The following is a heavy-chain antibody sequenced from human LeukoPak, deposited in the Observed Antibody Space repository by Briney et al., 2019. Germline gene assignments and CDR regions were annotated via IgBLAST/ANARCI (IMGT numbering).Heavy chain of an antibody. CDR1: GFTFSSYG. J-gene: IGHJ4*02. CDR3: ARTMVRGITSFDY. D-gene: IGHD3-10*01. V-gene: IGHV3-23*01. CDR2: ISGSGGST. Sequence: GGSLRLSCAASGFTFSSYGMSWVRQAPGKGLEWASAISGSGGSTYYADSVKGRFTISRDNSKNTLYLQMNSLRAEDTAVYYCARTMVRGITSFDYWGQGTLVTVSS.